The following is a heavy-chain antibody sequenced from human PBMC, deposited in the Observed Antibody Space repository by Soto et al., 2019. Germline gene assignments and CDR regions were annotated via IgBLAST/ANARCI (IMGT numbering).Heavy chain of an antibody. V-gene: IGHV4-59*01. CDR1: GGSISSYY. CDR3: ARERASSYAFDI. CDR2: IYYSGST. Sequence: QVQLQESGPGLVKPSETLSLTCTVSGGSISSYYWSWIRQPPGKGLEWIGYIYYSGSTNYNPSLKSRVTISVDTSKNQFSLKLSSVTAAVTAVYYCARERASSYAFDIWGQGTMVTVSS. J-gene: IGHJ3*02. D-gene: IGHD6-6*01.